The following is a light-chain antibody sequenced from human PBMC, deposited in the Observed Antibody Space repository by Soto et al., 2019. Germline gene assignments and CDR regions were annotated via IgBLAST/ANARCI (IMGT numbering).Light chain of an antibody. CDR2: GAS. Sequence: ETVMTQSPATLSVSPGEGATLSCRASQSVSSSYLAWYQQKPGQAPRLLIYGASSRATGIPDRFSGSGSGTDFTLTISRLEPEDFAVYYCQQYGSSSITFGQGTKVDNK. J-gene: IGKJ1*01. CDR1: QSVSSSY. V-gene: IGKV3-20*01. CDR3: QQYGSSSIT.